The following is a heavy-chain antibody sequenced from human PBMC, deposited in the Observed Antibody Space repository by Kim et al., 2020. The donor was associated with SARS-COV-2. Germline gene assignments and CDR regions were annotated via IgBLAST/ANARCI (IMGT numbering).Heavy chain of an antibody. CDR3: ARGQPLYC. V-gene: IGHV4-31*03. CDR2: ISYSGNP. Sequence: SETLSLTCSVSGGSIRSGGKFWTWIRQHPAKGLEWIGYISYSGNPHYSPSLRSRISISLQTSENQFSLELTSGTAADTAVYYFARGQPLYCWVQGILFT. CDR1: GGSIRSGGKF. J-gene: IGHJ4*02. D-gene: IGHD2-2*01.